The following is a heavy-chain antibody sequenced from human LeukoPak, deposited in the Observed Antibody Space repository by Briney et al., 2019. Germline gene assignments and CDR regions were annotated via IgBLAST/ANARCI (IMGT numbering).Heavy chain of an antibody. CDR3: ARDTYDSSGPLDY. V-gene: IGHV4-38-2*02. J-gene: IGHJ4*02. CDR1: GYSISSGYY. Sequence: PSETLSLTCAVSGYSISSGYYWGWIRQPPGKGLEWIGSIYHSGSTYYNPSLKSRVTISVDTSKNQFSLKLSSVTAADTAVYYCARDTYDSSGPLDYWGQGTLVTVSS. CDR2: IYHSGST. D-gene: IGHD3-22*01.